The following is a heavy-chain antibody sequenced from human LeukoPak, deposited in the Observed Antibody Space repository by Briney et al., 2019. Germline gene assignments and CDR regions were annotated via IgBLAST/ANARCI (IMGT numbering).Heavy chain of an antibody. Sequence: ASETLSLTCTVSGGSISSGSYYWSWIRQPAGKGLEWIGRIYTRGSTNYNPSLKSRVTISVDTSKNQFSLKLSSVTAADTAVYYCASTRPKDAAVDYWGQGTLVTVSS. V-gene: IGHV4-61*02. CDR1: GGSISSGSYY. CDR2: IYTRGST. D-gene: IGHD2-15*01. J-gene: IGHJ4*02. CDR3: ASTRPKDAAVDY.